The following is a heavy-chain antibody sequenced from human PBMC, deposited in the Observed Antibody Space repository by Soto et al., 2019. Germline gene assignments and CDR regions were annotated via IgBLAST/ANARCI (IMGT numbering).Heavy chain of an antibody. Sequence: PSETLSLTCTVSGGSISSGGYYWSWIRQHPGKGLEWIGYIYYSGSTYYNPSLKSRVTISVDTSKNQFSLKLSSVTAADTAVYYCARGDSFFAFDPWGQGTLVTVSS. J-gene: IGHJ5*02. CDR2: IYYSGST. CDR1: GGSISSGGYY. D-gene: IGHD3-16*01. CDR3: ARGDSFFAFDP. V-gene: IGHV4-31*03.